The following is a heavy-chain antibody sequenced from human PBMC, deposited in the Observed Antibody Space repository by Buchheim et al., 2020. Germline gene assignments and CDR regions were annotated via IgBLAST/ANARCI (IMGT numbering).Heavy chain of an antibody. CDR3: AKEEGDGYNREPAPDY. CDR1: GFTFSDYG. CDR2: ISFNARNK. Sequence: QVQLVESGGGVVQPGKSLRLSCAGSGFTFSDYGIHWVRQAPGKGLEWLAVISFNARNKFYADSVKGRSTIARDNSKNTVYLHMDTLTADDTAVYFCAKEEGDGYNREPAPDYWGQGTL. J-gene: IGHJ4*02. D-gene: IGHD5-24*01. V-gene: IGHV3-30*18.